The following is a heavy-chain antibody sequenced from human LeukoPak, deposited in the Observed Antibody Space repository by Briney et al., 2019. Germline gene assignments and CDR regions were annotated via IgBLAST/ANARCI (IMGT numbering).Heavy chain of an antibody. Sequence: SETLSLTCTVSGGSISTYFWSWIRQPPGKGLEWIAYIYYSGSTNYNPSLRSRVTISVDTSKNQFSLRLSSMTAADTAVYYCARAPYGDYALDVWGQGTTVTVSS. CDR1: GGSISTYF. V-gene: IGHV4-59*01. CDR2: IYYSGST. CDR3: ARAPYGDYALDV. D-gene: IGHD4-17*01. J-gene: IGHJ6*02.